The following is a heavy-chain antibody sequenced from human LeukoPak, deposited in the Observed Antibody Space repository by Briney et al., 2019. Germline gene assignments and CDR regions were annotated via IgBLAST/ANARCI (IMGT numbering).Heavy chain of an antibody. CDR1: GGSISSYY. Sequence: KTSETLSLTCTVSGGSISSYYWSWIRQPPGKGLEWIGYIYYSGSTNYNPSLKSRVTISVDTSKNQFSLKLTSVTAADTAVYYCAREPYDSSGQYGMDVWGQGTTVTVSS. CDR3: AREPYDSSGQYGMDV. V-gene: IGHV4-59*01. D-gene: IGHD3-22*01. J-gene: IGHJ6*02. CDR2: IYYSGST.